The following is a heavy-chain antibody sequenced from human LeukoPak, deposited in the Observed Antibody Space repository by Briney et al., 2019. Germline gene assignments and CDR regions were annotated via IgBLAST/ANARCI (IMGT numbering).Heavy chain of an antibody. D-gene: IGHD3-10*01. Sequence: GESLKISCKGSGYSFTSYWIGWVRQLPGKGLEWMGIIYPGDSDTTYSPSFQGQVTISADKSISTAYLQWSSLKASDTAMYYCARQSSGWPDAFDIWGQGTMVTVSS. J-gene: IGHJ3*02. CDR1: GYSFTSYW. CDR2: IYPGDSDT. V-gene: IGHV5-51*01. CDR3: ARQSSGWPDAFDI.